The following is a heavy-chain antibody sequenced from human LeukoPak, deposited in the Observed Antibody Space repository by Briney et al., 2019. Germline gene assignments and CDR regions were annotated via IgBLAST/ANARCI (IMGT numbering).Heavy chain of an antibody. Sequence: ASVKVSCKASGYTFTGYYMHWVRQAPGQGLEWMGWINPNSGGTNYAQKFQGRVTMTRDTSISTAYMELSRLRSDDTAVYYCARDRRCGSSSCSTTSDYYYYYYMDVWGKGTTVTVSS. D-gene: IGHD6-13*01. J-gene: IGHJ6*03. CDR3: ARDRRCGSSSCSTTSDYYYYYYMDV. V-gene: IGHV1-2*02. CDR1: GYTFTGYY. CDR2: INPNSGGT.